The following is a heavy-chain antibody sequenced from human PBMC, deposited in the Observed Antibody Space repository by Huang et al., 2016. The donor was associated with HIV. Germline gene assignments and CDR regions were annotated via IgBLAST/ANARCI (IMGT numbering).Heavy chain of an antibody. V-gene: IGHV3-74*01. CDR1: GFTFSSYG. D-gene: IGHD6-19*01. J-gene: IGHJ4*02. CDR3: ARDSQQWLVEDY. Sequence: EVQLVESGGGLVQPGGSLRLSCAASGFTFSSYGMHWVRQAPGKGMVWVSRSNSDGSSTSYADSVKGRFTISRDNAKNTLYLQMNSLRAEDTAVYYCARDSQQWLVEDYWGQGTLVTVSS. CDR2: SNSDGSST.